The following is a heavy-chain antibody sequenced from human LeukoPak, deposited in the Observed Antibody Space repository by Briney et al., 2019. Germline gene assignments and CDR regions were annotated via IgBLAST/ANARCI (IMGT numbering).Heavy chain of an antibody. D-gene: IGHD3-3*01. Sequence: GASVKVSCKASGYTFTGYYMHWVRQAPGQGLEWMGWINTNSGGTNFAQKFQGRVTMTRDTSINTAYMELSRLKSDDTAVYYCARVVPRVARKGQFDPWGQGTLVTVSS. J-gene: IGHJ5*02. CDR3: ARVVPRVARKGQFDP. V-gene: IGHV1-2*02. CDR1: GYTFTGYY. CDR2: INTNSGGT.